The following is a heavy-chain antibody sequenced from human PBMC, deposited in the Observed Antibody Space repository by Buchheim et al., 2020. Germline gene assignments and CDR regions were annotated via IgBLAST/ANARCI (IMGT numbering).Heavy chain of an antibody. V-gene: IGHV4-59*01. J-gene: IGHJ4*02. D-gene: IGHD3-10*01. CDR2: ISYSGST. Sequence: QVQLQESGSGLVKPSETLSLTCNVSGGSISNYFWSWIRQPPGKGLEWIGYISYSGSTNYNPSLKSRVTISGDMYKNQFSPNLSYVTAADTAVYFCARVIQGSGSYDNPQQYYFDYWGQGTL. CDR3: ARVIQGSGSYDNPQQYYFDY. CDR1: GGSISNYF.